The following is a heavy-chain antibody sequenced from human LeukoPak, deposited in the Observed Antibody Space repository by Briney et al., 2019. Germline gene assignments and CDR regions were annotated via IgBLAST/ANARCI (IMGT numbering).Heavy chain of an antibody. D-gene: IGHD1-26*01. CDR3: ARGGRPTPTQDAFDI. CDR1: GYTLTELS. V-gene: IGHV1-24*01. J-gene: IGHJ3*02. Sequence: GASVKVSCKVSGYTLTELSMHWVRQAPGKGLEWMGGFDPEDGETIYAQKFQGRVTMTEDTSTDTAYMELSSLRSDDTAVYYCARGGRPTPTQDAFDIWGQGTMVTVSS. CDR2: FDPEDGET.